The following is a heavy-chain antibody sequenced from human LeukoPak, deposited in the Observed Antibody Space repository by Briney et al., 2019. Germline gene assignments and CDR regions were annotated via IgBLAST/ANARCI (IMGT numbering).Heavy chain of an antibody. CDR1: GYTFTNYG. V-gene: IGHV1-18*01. Sequence: EASVKVSCKASGYTFTNYGINWVRQAPGQGLEWMGWISAYNSNTNYAQTLQGRVTMTTDTSTSTAYMELRSLRADDTAVYYRARDPLFDYWGQGTLVTVSS. J-gene: IGHJ4*02. CDR3: ARDPLFDY. CDR2: ISAYNSNT.